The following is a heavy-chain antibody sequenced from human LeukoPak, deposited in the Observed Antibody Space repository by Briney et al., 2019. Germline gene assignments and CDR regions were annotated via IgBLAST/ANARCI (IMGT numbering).Heavy chain of an antibody. CDR2: ISWNSGSI. CDR3: AKGPYYDILTGYYDY. V-gene: IGHV3-9*01. CDR1: GFTFDDYA. Sequence: GGSLRLSCAASGFTFDDYAMHWVRQAPGKGLEWVSGISWNSGSIGYADSVKGRFTISRDNAKNSLYLQMNSLRAEDTALYYCAKGPYYDILTGYYDYWGQGTLVTVSS. J-gene: IGHJ4*02. D-gene: IGHD3-9*01.